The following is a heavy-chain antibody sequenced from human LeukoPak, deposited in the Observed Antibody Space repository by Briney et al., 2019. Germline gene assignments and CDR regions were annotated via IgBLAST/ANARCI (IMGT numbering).Heavy chain of an antibody. CDR1: GYTFTSYD. CDR2: INPNSGGT. CDR3: ARGSSSFEDY. J-gene: IGHJ4*02. V-gene: IGHV1-2*06. Sequence: ASVKVSCKASGYTFTSYDINWVRQAPGQGLEWMGRINPNSGGTNYAQKFQGRVTMTRDTSISTAYMELSRLRSDDTAVYYCARGSSSFEDYWGQGTLVTVSS. D-gene: IGHD6-13*01.